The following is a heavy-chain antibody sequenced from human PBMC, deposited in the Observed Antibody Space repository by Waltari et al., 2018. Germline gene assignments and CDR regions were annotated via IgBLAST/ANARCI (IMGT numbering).Heavy chain of an antibody. CDR3: ARDSHYYDSSGQGPNWFDP. D-gene: IGHD3-22*01. Sequence: QVQLQESGPGLVKPSETLSLTCAVSGYSISSGYYWGWIQQPPGKGLEWIGSIYHSGSTYYNPSLKSRVTISVDTSKNQFSLKLSSVTAADTAVYYCARDSHYYDSSGQGPNWFDPWGQGTLVTVSS. J-gene: IGHJ5*02. CDR2: IYHSGST. CDR1: GYSISSGYY. V-gene: IGHV4-38-2*02.